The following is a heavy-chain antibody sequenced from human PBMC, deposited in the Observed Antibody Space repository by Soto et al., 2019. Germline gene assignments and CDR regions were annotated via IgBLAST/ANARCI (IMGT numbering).Heavy chain of an antibody. CDR1: GFSVRANY. V-gene: IGHV3-53*01. CDR3: HGYGY. J-gene: IGHJ4*02. Sequence: EVRVVESGGGLIQPGGSLRLSCAVSGFSVRANYMSWVRQAPGKGLEWVSVIYDTDTTYYADSVKGRFFISRDISKNILFLQMNILRAEDTAIYYCHGYGYWCQGTLVTVSS. D-gene: IGHD5-18*01. CDR2: IYDTDTT.